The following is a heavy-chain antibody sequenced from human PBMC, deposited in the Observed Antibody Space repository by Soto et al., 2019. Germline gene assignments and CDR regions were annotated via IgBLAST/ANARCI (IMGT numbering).Heavy chain of an antibody. CDR2: ISGSGSST. CDR1: GFRFSSKA. CDR3: AKENGFQFVNFGASGVDY. V-gene: IGHV3-23*01. J-gene: IGHJ4*02. D-gene: IGHD6-6*01. Sequence: EVQLLESGGGLVQPGGSLRLSCAASGFRFSSKAMSWVRQAPGKGLEWVSIISGSGSSTYYTDSLKGRFTISRDNSKNMVYLEMNYLRAEDTAVYYCAKENGFQFVNFGASGVDYWGQGSLVSVSS.